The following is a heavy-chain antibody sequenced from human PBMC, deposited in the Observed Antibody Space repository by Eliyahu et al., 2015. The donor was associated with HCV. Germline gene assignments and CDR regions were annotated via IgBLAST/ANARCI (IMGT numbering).Heavy chain of an antibody. D-gene: IGHD6-19*01. V-gene: IGHV4-59*01. CDR1: GXSISXYX. J-gene: IGHJ6*02. Sequence: QVQLQESGPGLVKPXETLSLTCXVXGXSISXYXWSWIRQPPGKGLEWIGYIYYSGSTKYNPSLKSRVXISXDTSKNQFSLKLRSVTAADTAVYYCARDKAAVAGIYSYYGLDVWGQGTTVTVSS. CDR2: IYYSGST. CDR3: ARDKAAVAGIYSYYGLDV.